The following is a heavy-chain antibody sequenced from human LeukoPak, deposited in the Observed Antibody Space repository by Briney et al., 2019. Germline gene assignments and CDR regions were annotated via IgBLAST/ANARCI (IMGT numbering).Heavy chain of an antibody. D-gene: IGHD3-22*01. Sequence: GGSLRLSCAASGFTFSNYAMSWVRQAPGKGLEWVSGIGGSGGTTSSADSVKGRFTISRDNSKNTLDLQMNSLRAEDTAVYYCARDKRDSSGYYFDKWGQGTLVTVSS. J-gene: IGHJ4*02. V-gene: IGHV3-23*01. CDR2: IGGSGGTT. CDR3: ARDKRDSSGYYFDK. CDR1: GFTFSNYA.